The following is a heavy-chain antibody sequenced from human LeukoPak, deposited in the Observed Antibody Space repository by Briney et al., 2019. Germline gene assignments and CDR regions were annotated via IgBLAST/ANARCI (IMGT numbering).Heavy chain of an antibody. CDR2: ISSSGSTI. D-gene: IGHD6-19*01. Sequence: GGSLRLSCAASGFTFSSYEMNWVRQAPGKGLEWVSYISSSGSTIYYADSVKGRLTISRDNAKNSLYLQMNSLRAEDTAVYYCAREGIAVAGNWFDPWGQGTLVTVSS. CDR1: GFTFSSYE. CDR3: AREGIAVAGNWFDP. V-gene: IGHV3-48*03. J-gene: IGHJ5*02.